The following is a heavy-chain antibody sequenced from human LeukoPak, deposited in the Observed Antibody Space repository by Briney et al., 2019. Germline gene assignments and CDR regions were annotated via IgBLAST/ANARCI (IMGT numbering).Heavy chain of an antibody. CDR1: GFTFSSYS. J-gene: IGHJ4*02. CDR3: ATSKVTGYCSSTSCSRRLDY. V-gene: IGHV3-48*01. D-gene: IGHD2-2*01. Sequence: GGSLRLSCAASGFTFSSYSMNWVRQAPGKGLEWVSYISSSSSTIYYADSVKGRFTISRDNSKNTLYLQMNSLRAEDTAVYYCATSKVTGYCSSTSCSRRLDYWGQGTLVTVSS. CDR2: ISSSSSTI.